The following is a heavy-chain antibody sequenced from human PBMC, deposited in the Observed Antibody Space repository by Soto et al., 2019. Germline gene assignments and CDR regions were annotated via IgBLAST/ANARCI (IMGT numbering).Heavy chain of an antibody. CDR3: ARGADLGHYYDSSGAPPRYYFDY. CDR2: IYYSGST. V-gene: IGHV4-61*01. CDR1: GGSVSSGSYY. Sequence: SETLSLTCTVSGGSVSSGSYYWSWIWQPPGKGLEWIGYIYYSGSTNYNPSLKSRVTISVDTSKNQFSLKLSSVTAADTAVYYCARGADLGHYYDSSGAPPRYYFDYWGQGTLVTVSS. D-gene: IGHD3-22*01. J-gene: IGHJ4*02.